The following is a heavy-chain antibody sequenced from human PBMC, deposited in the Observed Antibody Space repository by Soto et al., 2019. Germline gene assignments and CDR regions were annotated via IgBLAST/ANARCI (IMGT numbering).Heavy chain of an antibody. CDR2: IWYDGSNK. Sequence: PSETLSLTCTVSVGSISSYGMHWVRQAPGKGLEWVAVIWYDGSNKYYADSVKGRFTISRDNSRNTLYLQMNSLRAEDTAVYYCARDTPLDYWGQGTLVTVSS. CDR3: ARDTPLDY. V-gene: IGHV3-33*08. CDR1: VGSISSYG. J-gene: IGHJ4*02.